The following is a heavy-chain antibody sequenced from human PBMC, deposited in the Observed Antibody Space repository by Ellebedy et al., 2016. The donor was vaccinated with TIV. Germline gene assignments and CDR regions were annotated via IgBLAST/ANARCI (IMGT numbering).Heavy chain of an antibody. CDR2: FDPQDGET. J-gene: IGHJ5*02. CDR3: ATVRNNGEPVGMNWLNP. V-gene: IGHV1-24*01. D-gene: IGHD2-8*01. CDR1: GYTLTELS. Sequence: AASVKVSCKVSGYTLTELSMHGVRQAPGKGREWMGGFDPQDGETIYAQKFQGRVTMPEDTSTDTAYMELSSLRSEDTAVYYCATVRNNGEPVGMNWLNPWGQGTLVTVSS.